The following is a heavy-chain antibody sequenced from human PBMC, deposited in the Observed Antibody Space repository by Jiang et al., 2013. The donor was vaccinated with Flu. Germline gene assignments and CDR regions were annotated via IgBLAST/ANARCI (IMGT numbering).Heavy chain of an antibody. V-gene: IGHV5-51*01. CDR3: ARDDGMDV. CDR2: DT. J-gene: IGHJ6*02. Sequence: DTRYSPSFQGQVTISADKSISTAYLQWSSLKASDTAMYYCARDDGMDVWGQGTTVTVSS.